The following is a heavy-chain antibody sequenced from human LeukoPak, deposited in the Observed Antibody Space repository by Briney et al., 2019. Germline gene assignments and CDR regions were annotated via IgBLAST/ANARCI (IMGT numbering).Heavy chain of an antibody. D-gene: IGHD3-10*01. Sequence: GGSLRLSCAASGFTFSNYAMTWVRRAPGKGLEWVSVISGSGGGIYYADFVKGRFTISRDNSKNTLYLQMNSLRVEDTAAYYCAKAYGSGSNGVCHFDYWGQGTLVTVSS. CDR2: ISGSGGGI. CDR3: AKAYGSGSNGVCHFDY. CDR1: GFTFSNYA. J-gene: IGHJ4*02. V-gene: IGHV3-23*01.